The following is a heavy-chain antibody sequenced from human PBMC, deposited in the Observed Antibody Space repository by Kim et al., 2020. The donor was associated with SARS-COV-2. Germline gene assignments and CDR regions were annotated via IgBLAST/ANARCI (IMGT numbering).Heavy chain of an antibody. J-gene: IGHJ4*02. D-gene: IGHD5-18*01. CDR3: ARDVDTAMVMEEGAGGLLDY. CDR2: IYYSGST. CDR1: GGSISSSSYY. V-gene: IGHV4-39*07. Sequence: SETLSLTCTVSGGSISSSSYYWGWIRQPPGKGLEWIGSIYYSGSTYYNPSLKSRVTISVDTSKNQFSLKLSSVTAADTAVYYCARDVDTAMVMEEGAGGLLDYWGQGTLVTVSS.